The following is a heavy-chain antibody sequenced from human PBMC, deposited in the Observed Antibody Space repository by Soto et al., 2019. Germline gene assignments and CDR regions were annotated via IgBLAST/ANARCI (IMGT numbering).Heavy chain of an antibody. V-gene: IGHV3-30*18. Sequence: QVQLVESGGGVVQPGKSLRLSCAGSGFTFSSYGMDWVRLAPGKGLEWVAVISYDGSNKYYADSVKGRFTISRDNSKNTPYLQRSSLRADDTAVYYCAKDRMGARVRGYFDYWGQGTLVTVSS. CDR1: GFTFSSYG. CDR3: AKDRMGARVRGYFDY. D-gene: IGHD3-10*01. CDR2: ISYDGSNK. J-gene: IGHJ4*02.